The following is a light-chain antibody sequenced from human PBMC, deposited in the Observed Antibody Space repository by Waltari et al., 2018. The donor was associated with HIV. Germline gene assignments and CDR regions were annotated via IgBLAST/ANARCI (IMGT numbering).Light chain of an antibody. V-gene: IGKV4-1*01. CDR2: WAS. CDR3: QQYYSSPLT. Sequence: VMTQSPDSLAVSLGERATINCKSSQGVLYSSNNKNYLAWYQQKPGQPPKLLVYWASTRESGVPGRFSGSGSGTDFTLTISSLQAEDVAVYYCQQYYSSPLTFGGGTKVEIK. CDR1: QGVLYSSNNKNY. J-gene: IGKJ4*01.